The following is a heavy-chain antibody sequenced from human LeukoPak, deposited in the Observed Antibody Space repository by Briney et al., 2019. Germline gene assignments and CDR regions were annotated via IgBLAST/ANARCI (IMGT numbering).Heavy chain of an antibody. J-gene: IGHJ4*02. CDR3: TTANWYSSSWYRNIDLYYFDY. D-gene: IGHD6-13*01. V-gene: IGHV3-15*01. CDR2: IKSKTDGGTT. CDR1: GFTFSNAW. Sequence: GGSLRLSCAASGFTFSNAWMSWVRQAPGKGLEWVGRIKSKTDGGTTDYAAPVKGRFTISRDDSKNTLYLQMNSLKTEDTAVYYCTTANWYSSSWYRNIDLYYFDYWGQGTLVTVSS.